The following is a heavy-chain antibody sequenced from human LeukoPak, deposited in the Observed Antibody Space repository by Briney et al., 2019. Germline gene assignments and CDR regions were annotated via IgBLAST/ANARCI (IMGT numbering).Heavy chain of an antibody. CDR3: PGHHLRDGYIQ. CDR2: TSYSWST. Sequence: SETLSLTCTVSGGSISGYYLIWLGQPPGERLEWIAYTSYSWSTNYHPSLTRRVTISVDMSENQFSLQLDSLTAAGTAVYFCPGHHLRDGYIQWGRGTLDTVP. J-gene: IGHJ4*02. V-gene: IGHV4-59*08. D-gene: IGHD5-24*01. CDR1: GGSISGYY.